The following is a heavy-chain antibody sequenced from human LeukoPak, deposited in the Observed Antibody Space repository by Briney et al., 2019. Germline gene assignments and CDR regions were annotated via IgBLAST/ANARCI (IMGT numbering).Heavy chain of an antibody. D-gene: IGHD5-12*01. CDR3: TSYDPSDYYGMDV. V-gene: IGHV3-49*04. J-gene: IGHJ6*02. Sequence: GGSLRLSCTASGFTFGDYAMTWVRQAPGKGLEWVGFVRSKAYGGTTEYAASVKGRFTISRDDSKSIAYLQMNSLKTEDTAVYYCTSYDPSDYYGMDVWGQGTTVTVSS. CDR2: VRSKAYGGTT. CDR1: GFTFGDYA.